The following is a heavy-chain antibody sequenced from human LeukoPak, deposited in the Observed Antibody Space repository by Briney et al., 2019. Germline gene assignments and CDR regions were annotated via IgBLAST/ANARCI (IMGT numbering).Heavy chain of an antibody. D-gene: IGHD5-12*01. CDR1: GYTFTSYG. V-gene: IGHV1-69*05. Sequence: SVKISCKASGYTFTSYGISWVRQAPGQGLGWMGRIIPIFGTANYAQKFQGRVTITTDESTSTAYMELSSLRSEDTAVYYCARTDIVATITRDFDYWGQGTLVTVSS. CDR2: IIPIFGTA. CDR3: ARTDIVATITRDFDY. J-gene: IGHJ4*02.